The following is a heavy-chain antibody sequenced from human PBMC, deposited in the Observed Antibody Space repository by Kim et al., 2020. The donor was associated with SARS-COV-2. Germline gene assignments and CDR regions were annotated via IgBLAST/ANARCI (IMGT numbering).Heavy chain of an antibody. D-gene: IGHD3-10*01. J-gene: IGHJ6*02. CDR3: AREYYYGSGSYNYYGMDV. Sequence: GSLRLSCAASGFTFSSYGMHWVRQAPGKGLEWVAVIWYDGSNKYYADSVKGRFTISRDNSKNTLYLQMNSLRAEDTAVYYCAREYYYGSGSYNYYGMDVWGQGTTVTVSS. CDR2: IWYDGSNK. CDR1: GFTFSSYG. V-gene: IGHV3-33*01.